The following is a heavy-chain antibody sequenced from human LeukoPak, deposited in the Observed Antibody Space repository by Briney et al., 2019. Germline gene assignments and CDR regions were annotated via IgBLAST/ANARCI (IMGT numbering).Heavy chain of an antibody. CDR1: GFTFSSYA. V-gene: IGHV3-30*02. CDR3: AKDGGRYRFDY. J-gene: IGHJ4*02. Sequence: GGSLRLSCAASGFTFSSYAMSWVRRASGRGREGGSVIRNDETEIHYADFAKGRFTISRDKSKNSLYLQMNSLRPDDTALYYCAKDGGRYRFDYWGQGTMVTASS. CDR2: IRNDETEI. D-gene: IGHD3-16*02.